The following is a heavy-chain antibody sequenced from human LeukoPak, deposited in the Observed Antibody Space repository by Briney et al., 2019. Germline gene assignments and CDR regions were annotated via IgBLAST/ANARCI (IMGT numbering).Heavy chain of an antibody. J-gene: IGHJ2*01. CDR1: GGSLSSSNW. D-gene: IGHD6-19*01. V-gene: IGHV4-4*02. Sequence: SETLSLTCAVSGGSLSSSNWWSWVRQPPGKGLEWIGEIYHSGSTNYNPSLKSRVTISVDKSKNQFSLKLSSVTAADTAVYYCARGIAVAGTGWYFDLWGRGTLVTVSS. CDR3: ARGIAVAGTGWYFDL. CDR2: IYHSGST.